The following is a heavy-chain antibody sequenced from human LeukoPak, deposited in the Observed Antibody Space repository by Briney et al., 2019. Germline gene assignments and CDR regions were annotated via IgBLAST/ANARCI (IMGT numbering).Heavy chain of an antibody. CDR3: SRARGIAVAGSFDY. CDR2: IIPIFGTA. Sequence: SVKVSCKASGGTFSSYAISWVRQAPGQGLEWMGGIIPIFGTANYAQKFQGRVTITADESTSTAYMELSSLRSEDTAVYYCSRARGIAVAGSFDYWGQGTLVTVSS. D-gene: IGHD6-19*01. CDR1: GGTFSSYA. V-gene: IGHV1-69*13. J-gene: IGHJ4*02.